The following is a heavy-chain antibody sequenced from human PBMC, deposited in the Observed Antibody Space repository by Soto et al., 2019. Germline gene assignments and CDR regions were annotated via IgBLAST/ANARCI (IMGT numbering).Heavy chain of an antibody. V-gene: IGHV1-46*01. D-gene: IGHD6-19*01. CDR1: GYTFTSYY. CDR2: INPSFGRT. Sequence: ASVKVSCKASGYTFTSYYMHWVRQAPGQGLEWMGIINPSFGRTNYAQKFQGRVTITADKSTSTAYMELSSLRSEDTAVYYCARDKNRDSSGSHDAFDIWGQGTMVTVSS. CDR3: ARDKNRDSSGSHDAFDI. J-gene: IGHJ3*02.